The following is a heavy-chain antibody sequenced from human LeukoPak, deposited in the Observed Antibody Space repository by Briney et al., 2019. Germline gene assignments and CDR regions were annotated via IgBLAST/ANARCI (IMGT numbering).Heavy chain of an antibody. CDR1: GFTFSSYA. V-gene: IGHV3-23*01. J-gene: IGHJ6*02. CDR3: ARVGAYSSSSTPYYYYGMDV. Sequence: GGSLRLSCAASGFTFSSYAMTWVRQAPGRGLEWVSYIHDNADETFYTDSVKGRFTISRDNSRNTLYLQMNSLRAEDTAVYYCARVGAYSSSSTPYYYYGMDVWGQGTTVTVSS. D-gene: IGHD6-6*01. CDR2: IHDNADET.